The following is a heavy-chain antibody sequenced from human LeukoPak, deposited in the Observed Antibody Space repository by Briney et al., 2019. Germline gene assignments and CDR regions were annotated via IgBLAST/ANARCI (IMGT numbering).Heavy chain of an antibody. J-gene: IGHJ4*02. D-gene: IGHD3-10*02. CDR1: GGSISSYY. V-gene: IGHV4-59*01. CDR3: ACSGTRGPLFFDY. Sequence: PSETLSLTCTVSGGSISSYYWSWIRQPPGKGPEWIGYIYYSGSTNYNPSLKSRVTISVDTSKNQFSLKLSSVTAADTAVYYCACSGTRGPLFFDYWGQGTLVTVSS. CDR2: IYYSGST.